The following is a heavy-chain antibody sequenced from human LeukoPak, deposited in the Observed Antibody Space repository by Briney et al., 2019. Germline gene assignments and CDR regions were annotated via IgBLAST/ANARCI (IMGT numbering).Heavy chain of an antibody. CDR1: EFTFSSYS. CDR3: VRLRSNSDSSGYYYYYDY. CDR2: INGGATYI. Sequence: SGGSLSLSCTVSEFTFSSYSMNWVRQAPGKGLEWVASINGGATYIYYADSMKGRFTISRDDAKISLYLQMNSLRAEDTAVYYCVRLRSNSDSSGYYYYYDYWGPGILVTVSS. V-gene: IGHV3-21*01. D-gene: IGHD3-22*01. J-gene: IGHJ4*02.